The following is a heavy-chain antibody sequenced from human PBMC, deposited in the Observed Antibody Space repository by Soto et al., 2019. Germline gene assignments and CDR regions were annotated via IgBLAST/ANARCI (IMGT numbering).Heavy chain of an antibody. J-gene: IGHJ4*02. V-gene: IGHV2-5*02. Sequence: QITLNESDPTVVRPTETLTLTCRFSGFSLTTSGVGVGWIRQSPGKAPEWLALIYWDDDKRYSASLKSRLTTTKDTSNNQVVLTVSDLDPTDTATYYCAHRVLRTVFGLVTTTAIYFDFWGQGTPVAVSS. CDR3: AHRVLRTVFGLVTTTAIYFDF. CDR2: IYWDDDK. CDR1: GFSLTTSGVG. D-gene: IGHD3-3*01.